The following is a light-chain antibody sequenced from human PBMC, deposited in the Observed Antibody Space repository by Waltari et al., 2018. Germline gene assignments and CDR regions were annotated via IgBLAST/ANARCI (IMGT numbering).Light chain of an antibody. J-gene: IGLJ2*01. CDR2: RND. CDR1: YSNVGANV. V-gene: IGLV1-44*01. Sequence: QSVLTQPPSASGTPGQRVTISCSGSYSNVGANVVNWYQHLPGTAPKLLIYRNDRRPAGVPDRFVASKSGTSASLAISGLRPEDEADYYCASWDDSLNGRWVFGGGTKLTVL. CDR3: ASWDDSLNGRWV.